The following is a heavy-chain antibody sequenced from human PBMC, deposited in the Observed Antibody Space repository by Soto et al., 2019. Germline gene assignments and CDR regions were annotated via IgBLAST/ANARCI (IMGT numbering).Heavy chain of an antibody. V-gene: IGHV3-9*01. CDR1: GFSFDDYA. J-gene: IGHJ6*02. CDR3: ARGSTVVTGYYYGMDV. Sequence: PGGSLRLSCAASGFSFDDYAMHWVRQAPGKGLEWVSGISWNSGNIDYADSVKGRFTISRDNAKNSLYLQMNSLRTEDTAVYYCARGSTVVTGYYYGMDVWGQGTTVTV. D-gene: IGHD2-15*01. CDR2: ISWNSGNI.